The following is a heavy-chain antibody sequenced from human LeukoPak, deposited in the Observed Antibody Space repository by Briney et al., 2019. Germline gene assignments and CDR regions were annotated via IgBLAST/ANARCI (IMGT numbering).Heavy chain of an antibody. CDR2: ISSSGSTI. J-gene: IGHJ4*02. CDR1: RFIFSDYY. V-gene: IGHV3-11*01. Sequence: GGSLRLSCTASRFIFSDYYMNWLRQAPGKGLEWVASISSSGSTIFYADPVRGRFTISRDNAKSSLFLQMNSLGGEDTAVYFCARVRRQRLERIYFDSWGQGILVTVSS. D-gene: IGHD1-1*01. CDR3: ARVRRQRLERIYFDS.